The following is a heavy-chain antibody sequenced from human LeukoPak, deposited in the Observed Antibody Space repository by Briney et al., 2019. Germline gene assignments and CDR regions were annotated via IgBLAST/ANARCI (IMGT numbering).Heavy chain of an antibody. CDR2: INLNSGGS. J-gene: IGHJ4*02. CDR1: GYTFTAYY. CDR3: ATSEVSDILTAFDY. Sequence: ASVKVSCKASGYTFTAYYMHWVRQAPGQGLEWMGRINLNSGGSNYAQKFQGGVTMTRDTSIYTTYLEVNRLTSDDTAVYYCATSEVSDILTAFDYWGQGTLVTVSS. D-gene: IGHD3-9*01. V-gene: IGHV1-2*02.